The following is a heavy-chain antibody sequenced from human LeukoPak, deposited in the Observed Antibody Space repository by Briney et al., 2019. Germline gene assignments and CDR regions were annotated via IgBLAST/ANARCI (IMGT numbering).Heavy chain of an antibody. CDR1: GDSFSSIIYY. J-gene: IGHJ6*02. CDR2: INYSGST. D-gene: IGHD6-13*01. Sequence: SETLSLACTVSGDSFSSIIYYWGWIRQPPGEGLEWIGSINYSGSTYYNPSLKSRVTISVDTSKNQFSLKLSSVTAADTAVYYCARAAWDSSSWYRAPHYYYYYGMDVWGQGTTVTVSS. CDR3: ARAAWDSSSWYRAPHYYYYYGMDV. V-gene: IGHV4-39*07.